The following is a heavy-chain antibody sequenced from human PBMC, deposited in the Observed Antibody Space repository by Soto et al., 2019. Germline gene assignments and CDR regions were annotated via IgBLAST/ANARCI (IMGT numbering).Heavy chain of an antibody. D-gene: IGHD4-17*01. V-gene: IGHV3-21*01. CDR3: ARSGTVDDAFDI. Sequence: GGSLRLSCAASGFTFSSYSMNWLRQAPGKGLEWVSSISSSSSYIYYADSVKGRFTISRDNAKYSLYLHMNSLRAEDTAVYYCARSGTVDDAFDIWDQGTMVT. CDR2: ISSSSSYI. CDR1: GFTFSSYS. J-gene: IGHJ3*02.